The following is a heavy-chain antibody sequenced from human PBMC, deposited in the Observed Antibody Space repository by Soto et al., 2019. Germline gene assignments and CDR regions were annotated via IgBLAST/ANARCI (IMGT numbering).Heavy chain of an antibody. J-gene: IGHJ6*02. V-gene: IGHV5-51*01. CDR2: IYPGDPDP. CDR3: ARRGDGYNAGYYYGLDV. Sequence: GDSLTIYCKGSGYDFSNYWIGWLRHKPGKGLGWMGIIYPGDPDPRYSPSFQGQVTISADKSISTAYLQWGSLKASDTAKYYCARRGDGYNAGYYYGLDVWGQGTTVTVSS. D-gene: IGHD5-12*01. CDR1: GYDFSNYW.